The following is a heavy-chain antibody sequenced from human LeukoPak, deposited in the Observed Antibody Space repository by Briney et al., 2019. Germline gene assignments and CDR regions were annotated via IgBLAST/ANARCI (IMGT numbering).Heavy chain of an antibody. D-gene: IGHD5/OR15-5a*01. CDR2: IIPIFGTA. J-gene: IGHJ6*02. CDR3: ARDQVSTGPYYYSMDI. Sequence: SVKVSCKASGGTFSSYAISWVRQAPGQGLEWMGGIIPIFGTANYAQKFQGRVTITADESTSTAYMELSSLRSEDTAVYYCARDQVSTGPYYYSMDIWGQGTTVTVSS. CDR1: GGTFSSYA. V-gene: IGHV1-69*13.